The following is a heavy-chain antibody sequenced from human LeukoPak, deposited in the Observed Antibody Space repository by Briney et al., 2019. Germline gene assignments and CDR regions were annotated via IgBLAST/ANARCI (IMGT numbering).Heavy chain of an antibody. CDR1: GGSISSYY. Sequence: LETLSLTCTVSGGSISSYYWSWIRQPPGKGLEWIGYIYYSGSTNYNPSLKSRVTISVDTSKNHFSLKLSSVTAADTAVYYCARDRDPYYDSSGYYPLLWYWGQGTLVTVSS. J-gene: IGHJ4*02. CDR3: ARDRDPYYDSSGYYPLLWY. CDR2: IYYSGST. V-gene: IGHV4-59*01. D-gene: IGHD3-22*01.